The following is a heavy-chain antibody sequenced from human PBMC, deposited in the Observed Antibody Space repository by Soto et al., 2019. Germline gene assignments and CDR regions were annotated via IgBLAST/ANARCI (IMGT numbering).Heavy chain of an antibody. CDR3: ARYYYDSTFNWFDP. J-gene: IGHJ5*02. V-gene: IGHV4-39*01. Sequence: PSATLSLTCAVSGGSLSSSSYYWGWIRQPPGKGLEWIGSIYYSGSTYYNPSLKSRVTISVDTSKNQFSLKLSSVTAADTAVYYCARYYYDSTFNWFDPWGQGTLVTVSA. CDR1: GGSLSSSSYY. D-gene: IGHD3-22*01. CDR2: IYYSGST.